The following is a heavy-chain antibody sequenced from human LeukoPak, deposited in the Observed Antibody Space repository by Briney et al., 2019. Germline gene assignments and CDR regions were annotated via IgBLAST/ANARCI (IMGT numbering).Heavy chain of an antibody. V-gene: IGHV4-39*01. CDR1: GGSISSNSYY. D-gene: IGHD5-24*01. CDR2: IYYSGST. Sequence: SETLSLTCTVSGGSISSNSYYWGWIRQPPGKGLEWIGSIYYSGSTYXNPSLKSRVTISVDTSKNQFSLKLSSVTAADTAVYYCARPEIPPHGGYFDLWGRGTLVTVSS. J-gene: IGHJ2*01. CDR3: ARPEIPPHGGYFDL.